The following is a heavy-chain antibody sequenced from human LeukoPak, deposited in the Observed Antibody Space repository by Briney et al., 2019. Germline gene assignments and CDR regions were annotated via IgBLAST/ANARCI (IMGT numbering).Heavy chain of an antibody. CDR3: ARRRTMIVVVPNAFDI. CDR2: IYHSGST. CDR1: GYSIGSGYY. Sequence: SETLSLTCAVSGYSIGSGYYWGWIRQPPGKGLEWIGSIYHSGSTYYNPSPKSRVTISVDTSKNQFSLKLSSVTAADTAVYYCARRRTMIVVVPNAFDIWGQGTMVTVSS. D-gene: IGHD3-22*01. J-gene: IGHJ3*02. V-gene: IGHV4-38-2*01.